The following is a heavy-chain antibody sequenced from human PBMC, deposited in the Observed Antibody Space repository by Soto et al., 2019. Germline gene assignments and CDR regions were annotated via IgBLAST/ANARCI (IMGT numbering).Heavy chain of an antibody. CDR2: TSYDGSNN. J-gene: IGHJ4*02. CDR1: GFTFRSYV. CDR3: ARWGTTGGLDV. Sequence: QVQLVESGGGVVQPGTSLRLSCVGSGFTFRSYVIHWVRQAPGKGLEWVALTSYDGSNNFYGDCVKSRFTISRDNSRNTVELQMDSLRLEDTALDYCARWGTTGGLDVWGQGTLVSVSS. V-gene: IGHV3-33*05. D-gene: IGHD3-16*01.